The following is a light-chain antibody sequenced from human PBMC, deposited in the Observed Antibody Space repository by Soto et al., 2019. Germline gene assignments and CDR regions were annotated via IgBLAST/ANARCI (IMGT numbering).Light chain of an antibody. J-gene: IGLJ1*01. V-gene: IGLV1-40*01. Sequence: QSVLTQPPSVSGAPGQRVTISCTGSTSNIGAGYDVHWYQQLPETAPKLLIYGNSNRPSGVPDRFSGFKSGTSASLAITVRKAEEEADYYCQSYANGLGAGVFGTGTKLTVL. CDR3: QSYANGLGAGV. CDR2: GNS. CDR1: TSNIGAGYD.